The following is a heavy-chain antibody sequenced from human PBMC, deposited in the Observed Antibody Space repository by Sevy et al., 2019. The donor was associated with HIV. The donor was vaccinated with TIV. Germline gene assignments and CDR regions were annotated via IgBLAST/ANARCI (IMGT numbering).Heavy chain of an antibody. J-gene: IGHJ4*02. CDR3: ATEYSYDY. CDR1: GHTSSDYY. V-gene: IGHV1-2*02. D-gene: IGHD4-4*01. CDR2: INSKSGAT. Sequence: ASVKVSCKASGHTSSDYYIQWVRQAPGQGLEWMGWINSKSGATSYPQKFQGRVTMTSDTSNSTAYMELSRLRSDDTAVYYCATEYSYDYWGQGTLVTVSS.